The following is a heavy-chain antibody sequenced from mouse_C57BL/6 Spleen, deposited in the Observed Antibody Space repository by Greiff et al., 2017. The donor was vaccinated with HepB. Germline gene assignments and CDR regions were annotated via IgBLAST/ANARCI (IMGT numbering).Heavy chain of an antibody. D-gene: IGHD2-5*01. V-gene: IGHV5-4*01. CDR2: ISDGGSYT. Sequence: EVQGVESGGGLVKPGGSLKLSCAASGFTFSSYAMSWVRQTPEKRLEWVATISDGGSYTYYPDNVKGRFTISRDNAKNNLYLQMSHLKSADTAMYYCAREDYSNYGWFAYWGQGTLVTVSA. CDR1: GFTFSSYA. J-gene: IGHJ3*01. CDR3: AREDYSNYGWFAY.